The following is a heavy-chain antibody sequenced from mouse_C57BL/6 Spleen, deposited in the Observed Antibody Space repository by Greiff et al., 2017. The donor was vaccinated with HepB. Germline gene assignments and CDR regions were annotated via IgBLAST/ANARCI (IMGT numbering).Heavy chain of an antibody. V-gene: IGHV1-82*01. CDR3: ARGGLRYFDV. Sequence: QVQLQQSGPELVKPGASVMISCKASGYAFSSSWMNWVKQRPGKGLEWIGRIYPGDGDTNYNGKFKGKATLTADKSSSTAYMQLSSLTSEDSAFYFCARGGLRYFDVWGTGTTVTVSS. CDR1: GYAFSSSW. D-gene: IGHD2-13*01. CDR2: IYPGDGDT. J-gene: IGHJ1*03.